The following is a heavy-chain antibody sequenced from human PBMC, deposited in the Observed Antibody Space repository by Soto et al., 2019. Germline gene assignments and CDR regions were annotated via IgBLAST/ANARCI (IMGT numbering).Heavy chain of an antibody. J-gene: IGHJ4*02. V-gene: IGHV4-59*01. CDR1: GGSLSSYY. D-gene: IGHD4-17*01. CDR2: IYYSGST. CDR3: ARWTTTLFDY. Sequence: PSETLSLTCTVSGGSLSSYYWSWIRQPPGKGLEWIGYIYYSGSTNYNPSLKSRVTISVDTSKNQFSLKLSSVTAADTAVYYCARWTTTLFDYWGQGTLVNVSS.